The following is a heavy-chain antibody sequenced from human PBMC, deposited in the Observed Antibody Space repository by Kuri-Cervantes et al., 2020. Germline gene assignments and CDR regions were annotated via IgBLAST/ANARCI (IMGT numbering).Heavy chain of an antibody. J-gene: IGHJ4*02. CDR1: GGTFSTYA. V-gene: IGHV1-69*05. Sequence: SVKVSCKASGGTFSTYAISWVRQAPGQGLEWMGGIIPIFGTANYAQKFQGRVTITTDESTSTAYMELSRLRSEDTAVYYCARVVSCSSRGTSCYFDYWGQGTLVTVSS. D-gene: IGHD2-2*01. CDR3: ARVVSCSSRGTSCYFDY. CDR2: IIPIFGTA.